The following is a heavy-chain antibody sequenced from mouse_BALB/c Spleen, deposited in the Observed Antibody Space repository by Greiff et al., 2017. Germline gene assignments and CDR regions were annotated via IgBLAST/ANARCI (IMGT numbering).Heavy chain of an antibody. CDR1: GYSITSDYA. Sequence: VQLQQSGPGLVKPSQSLSLTCTVTGYSITSDYAWNWIRQFPGNKLEWMGYITYSGSTSYNPSLKSRISITRDTSKNQFFLQLKSVTTEDTATYYCARGGGYTMDYWGQGTSVTVSS. CDR3: ARGGGYTMDY. V-gene: IGHV3-2*02. CDR2: ITYSGST. J-gene: IGHJ4*01.